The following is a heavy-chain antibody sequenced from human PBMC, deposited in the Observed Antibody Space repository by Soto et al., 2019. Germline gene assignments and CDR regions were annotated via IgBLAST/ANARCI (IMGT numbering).Heavy chain of an antibody. V-gene: IGHV1-18*01. CDR3: ARKRFWEWSPPGFSMDV. D-gene: IGHD3-3*01. CDR2: ISAYNRNT. CDR1: GYTFTSYG. J-gene: IGHJ6*04. Sequence: ASVQVSCNASGYTFTSYGIIWVRQAPGQGLEWMGWISAYNRNTNYAQKHQGRVTMTTDTSTSTAYMELRSLRSDDTAVYYCARKRFWEWSPPGFSMDVWGKGTTVTVSS.